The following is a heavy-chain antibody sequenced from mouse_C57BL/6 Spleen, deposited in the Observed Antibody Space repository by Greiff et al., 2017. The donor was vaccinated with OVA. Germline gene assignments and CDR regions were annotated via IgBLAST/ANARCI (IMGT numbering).Heavy chain of an antibody. Sequence: VQLQQSDAELVKPGASVKISCKVSGYTFTDHTIHWMKQRPEQGLEWIGYIYPRDGSTKYNEKFKGKATLTADKSSSTAYMQLNSLTSEDSAVYFCARGEIYYDYDAWFAYWGQGTLVTVSA. CDR3: ARGEIYYDYDAWFAY. CDR2: IYPRDGST. D-gene: IGHD2-4*01. CDR1: GYTFTDHT. J-gene: IGHJ3*01. V-gene: IGHV1-78*01.